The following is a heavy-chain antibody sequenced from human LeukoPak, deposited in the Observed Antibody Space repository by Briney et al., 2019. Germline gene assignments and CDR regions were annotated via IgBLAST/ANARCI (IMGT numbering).Heavy chain of an antibody. V-gene: IGHV5-51*01. J-gene: IGHJ4*02. D-gene: IGHD3-9*01. CDR2: IHPDDSNS. CDR3: ARNYDILTGPGY. CDR1: GYSFTTYW. Sequence: GESLKISCKGSGYSFTTYWIGWVRQKPGKDLEWLGIIHPDDSNSRSSPSFQGHVTISADKSISTAYLQWSSLKASDTAMYYCARNYDILTGPGYWGQGTLVTVSS.